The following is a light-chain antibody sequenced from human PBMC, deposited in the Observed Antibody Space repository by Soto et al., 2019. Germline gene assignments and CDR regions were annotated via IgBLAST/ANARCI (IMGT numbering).Light chain of an antibody. CDR1: SSDVGGYNY. J-gene: IGLJ2*01. Sequence: QSALTQPASVSGSPGQSITISCTGTSSDVGGYNYVSWFQQHPGKAPKLMISEVSNRPSGVSHRFSGSKSGNTASLTISGLRAEDEADYYCSSFTSSTTLVFGGGTKLTVL. CDR2: EVS. V-gene: IGLV2-14*01. CDR3: SSFTSSTTLV.